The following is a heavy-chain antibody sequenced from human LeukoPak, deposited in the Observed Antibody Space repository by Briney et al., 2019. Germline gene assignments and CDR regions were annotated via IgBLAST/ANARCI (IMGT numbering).Heavy chain of an antibody. V-gene: IGHV4-30-4*01. Sequence: PSETLSLTCTVSGGSFSSGDYYWSWIRQPPGKGLEWIGYIYYSGSTYYNPSLQSRVTISVDTSKNQFSLKLTSLTAADTAVYYCARGDKLRWYTKYFQHWGQGTLVTVSS. CDR1: GGSFSSGDYY. CDR2: IYYSGST. CDR3: ARGDKLRWYTKYFQH. J-gene: IGHJ1*01. D-gene: IGHD4-23*01.